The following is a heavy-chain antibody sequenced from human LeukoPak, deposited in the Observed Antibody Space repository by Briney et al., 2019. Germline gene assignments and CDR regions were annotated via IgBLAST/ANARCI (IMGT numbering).Heavy chain of an antibody. Sequence: GGSLRLSCAASGFTFSNYWMSWVRQAPGKGLECVANIKEDGSEKYYVDSVKGRFTISRDNAKNSLYLQMNSLRAEDTAVYYCARQGDDYWGHGTLVTVSS. CDR2: IKEDGSEK. J-gene: IGHJ4*01. D-gene: IGHD3-16*01. V-gene: IGHV3-7*01. CDR1: GFTFSNYW. CDR3: ARQGDDY.